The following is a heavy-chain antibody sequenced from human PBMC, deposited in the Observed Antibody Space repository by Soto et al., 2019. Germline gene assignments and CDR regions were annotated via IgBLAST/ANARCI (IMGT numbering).Heavy chain of an antibody. D-gene: IGHD1-1*01. V-gene: IGHV1-69*01. CDR1: GATFSGSA. CDR3: ARVCTTGATIEGFDY. CDR2: ITPTLGTT. J-gene: IGHJ4*02. Sequence: QVQLVQSGAEVKRPGSSVQVSCKASGATFSGSAFSWVRQAPGQGLEWMGGITPTLGTTNYAQHLQGRVTITSDEDTATSFMELTSLTSADTAVYYCARVCTTGATIEGFDYWGQGTLVTVSS.